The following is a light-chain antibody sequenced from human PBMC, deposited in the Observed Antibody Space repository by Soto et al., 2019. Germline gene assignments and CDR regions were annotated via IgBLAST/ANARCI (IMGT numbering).Light chain of an antibody. CDR3: SSYSSSTTHVV. V-gene: IGLV2-14*03. J-gene: IGLJ2*01. Sequence: QSALTQPASVSGSPGRSVTISCTGTSTDVGDFNSVSWYQHLPGRAPKLIIYDVTNRPSGISYRFSASKSGRPASLTISGLQAEDEADYYCSSYSSSTTHVVFGGGTKVTVL. CDR2: DVT. CDR1: STDVGDFNS.